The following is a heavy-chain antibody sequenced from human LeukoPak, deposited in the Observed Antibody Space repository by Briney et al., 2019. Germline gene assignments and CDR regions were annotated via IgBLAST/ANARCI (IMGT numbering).Heavy chain of an antibody. D-gene: IGHD3-10*01. V-gene: IGHV4-39*07. J-gene: IGHJ6*03. CDR2: INHSGST. CDR1: GGSISTSNYY. Sequence: SETLSLTCTVSGGSISTSNYYWGWIRQPPGKGLEWIGEINHSGSTNYNLSLKSRVTISVDPSKHQFYLKLTSVTAADTAVYYCARLRVSTYYYGSGSYRPYHYYMDVWDKGTTVTVSS. CDR3: ARLRVSTYYYGSGSYRPYHYYMDV.